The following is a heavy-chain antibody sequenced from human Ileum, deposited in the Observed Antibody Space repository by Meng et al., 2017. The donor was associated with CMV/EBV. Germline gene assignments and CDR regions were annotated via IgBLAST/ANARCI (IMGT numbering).Heavy chain of an antibody. CDR2: IRTKGSNYAT. Sequence: GESLKISCVASGFTFSGSPIHWVRRASGKGLEWVGRIRTKGSNYATGYAASVKGRFTMSRDDSKNTLYLQMNSLRAEDTAIYYCAKEWGTTAGGTRGDFDYWGQGTLVTVSS. CDR1: GFTFSGSP. J-gene: IGHJ4*02. V-gene: IGHV3-73*01. D-gene: IGHD6-13*01. CDR3: AKEWGTTAGGTRGDFDY.